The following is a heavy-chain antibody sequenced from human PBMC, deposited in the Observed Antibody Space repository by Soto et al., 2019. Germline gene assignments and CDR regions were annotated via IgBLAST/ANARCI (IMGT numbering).Heavy chain of an antibody. CDR1: GGSISSSSYY. CDR2: IYYSGST. CDR3: ARYTLNWFDP. V-gene: IGHV4-39*01. Sequence: KASETLSLTCTVSGGSISSSSYYWGWIRQPPGKGLEWIGSIYYSGSTYYNPSLKSRVTISVDTSKNQFSLKLSSVTAADTAVYYCARYTLNWFDPWGQGTLVTVSS. D-gene: IGHD2-2*02. J-gene: IGHJ5*02.